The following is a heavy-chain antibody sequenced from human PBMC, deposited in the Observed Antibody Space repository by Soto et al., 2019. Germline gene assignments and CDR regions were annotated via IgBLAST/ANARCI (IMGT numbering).Heavy chain of an antibody. Sequence: QVQLVQSGAEVKKPGASGKVSCKASGYTFTGYGISWVRQAPGQGLEWMGWISAYIGETIYAPTLQGRLTMTTDTSTSTAYMELRSLRSNDTAVYYCARPSGGYGDYALSLAYWGQGTLVTVSS. D-gene: IGHD4-17*01. CDR3: ARPSGGYGDYALSLAY. CDR1: GYTFTGYG. CDR2: ISAYIGET. V-gene: IGHV1-18*01. J-gene: IGHJ4*02.